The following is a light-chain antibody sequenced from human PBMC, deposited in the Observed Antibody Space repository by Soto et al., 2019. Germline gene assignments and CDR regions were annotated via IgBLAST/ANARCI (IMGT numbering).Light chain of an antibody. V-gene: IGKV1-9*01. CDR1: QGISSF. J-gene: IGKJ3*01. CDR3: QQVNSYPFT. CDR2: GAS. Sequence: DIQLTQSPPYLSASVGDRVTIICRASQGISSFLAWYQQKPGRAPKLLVYGASTVERGVPSRFSGSGSGAEFTLTISSLQHEDFATYYCQQVNSYPFTFGPGTRVDIK.